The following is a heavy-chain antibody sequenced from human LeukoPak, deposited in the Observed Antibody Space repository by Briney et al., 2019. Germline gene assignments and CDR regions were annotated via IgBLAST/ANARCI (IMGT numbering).Heavy chain of an antibody. J-gene: IGHJ6*02. D-gene: IGHD2-2*01. V-gene: IGHV4-59*01. CDR2: IYYSGSA. CDR3: ARLKCISTTCPSRYVMDV. CDR1: GGSISSYY. Sequence: SETLSLTCSVSGGSISSYYWSWIRQPPGKGLEYIGYIYYSGSANYNPSLKSRVTISVDTSKDQFSLNLTSVTAADTAVYYCARLKCISTTCPSRYVMDVWGQGTTVTVSS.